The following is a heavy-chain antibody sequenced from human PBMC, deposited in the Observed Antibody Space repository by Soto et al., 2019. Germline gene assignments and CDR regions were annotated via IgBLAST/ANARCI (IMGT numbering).Heavy chain of an antibody. J-gene: IGHJ5*02. CDR1: GYSFTSYW. V-gene: IGHV5-51*01. CDR2: IYPGDSDT. CDR3: ARNANYDFWSGPYNWFDP. D-gene: IGHD3-3*01. Sequence: GESLKISCKGSGYSFTSYWIGWVRQMPGKGLEWMGIIYPGDSDTRYSPSFQGQVTISADKSISTAYLQWSSLKASDTAMYYCARNANYDFWSGPYNWFDPWGQGTLVTASS.